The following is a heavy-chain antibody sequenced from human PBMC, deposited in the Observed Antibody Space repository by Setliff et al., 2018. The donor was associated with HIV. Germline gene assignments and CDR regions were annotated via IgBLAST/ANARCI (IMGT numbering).Heavy chain of an antibody. CDR2: IYPGDSDT. CDR1: GYSFTSYW. CDR3: ARHEGGGYDFGGIDY. V-gene: IGHV5-51*01. D-gene: IGHD5-12*01. J-gene: IGHJ4*02. Sequence: GESLKISCKGSGYSFTSYWIGWVRQMPGKGLEWMGIIYPGDSDTRYSPSFQGQVTISADKSISTAYLQWSSLKASDTTMYYCARHEGGGYDFGGIDYWGQGTLVTVSS.